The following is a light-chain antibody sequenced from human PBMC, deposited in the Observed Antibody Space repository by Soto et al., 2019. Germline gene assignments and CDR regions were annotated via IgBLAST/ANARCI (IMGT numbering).Light chain of an antibody. J-gene: IGLJ1*01. CDR3: SSYTSSSTPYV. V-gene: IGLV2-14*01. Sequence: QSALTQPASVSGSPGQSITISCTGTSSDVGGYNYVSWYQQHPGKAPKLMIYDVSNRPSGVSNRFSGSKSGNTASLTISGHQAEYEADYYCSSYTSSSTPYVFGTGTKVTVL. CDR1: SSDVGGYNY. CDR2: DVS.